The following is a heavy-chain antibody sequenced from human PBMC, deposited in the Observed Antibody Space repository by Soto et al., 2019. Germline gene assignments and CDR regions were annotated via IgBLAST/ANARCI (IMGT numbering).Heavy chain of an antibody. CDR1: GFTFSDFA. D-gene: IGHD2-2*03. CDR2: IYGGGNGP. CDR3: AKMEGMDPWAYSFDY. V-gene: IGHV3-23*01. Sequence: VQVLESGGGLVQPGGSLRLSCAATGFTFSDFAMSWVRQAPGKGLEWVSRIYGGGNGPHYADSVKGRVTISSDNSKNTLYLQMNSLRAEDTAVYYCAKMEGMDPWAYSFDYWGQGTLVTVSS. J-gene: IGHJ4*02.